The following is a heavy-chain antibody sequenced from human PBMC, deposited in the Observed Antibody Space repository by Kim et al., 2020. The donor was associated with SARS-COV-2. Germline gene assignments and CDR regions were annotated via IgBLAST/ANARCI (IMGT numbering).Heavy chain of an antibody. Sequence: GGSLRLSCAASGFTFSSYSMNWVRQAPGKGLEWISYMSSSTSTIYYADSVKGRFTISRDNAKSSLYLQMNSLRAEDTAVYYCARRMMSSKSPFDYWGQGTLVTVSS. J-gene: IGHJ4*02. CDR3: ARRMMSSKSPFDY. V-gene: IGHV3-48*04. D-gene: IGHD3-16*01. CDR1: GFTFSSYS. CDR2: MSSSTSTI.